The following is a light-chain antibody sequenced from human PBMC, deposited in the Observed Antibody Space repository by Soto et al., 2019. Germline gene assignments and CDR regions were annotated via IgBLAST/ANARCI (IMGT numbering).Light chain of an antibody. CDR2: DAS. J-gene: IGKJ4*01. V-gene: IGKV3-11*01. CDR1: QSVSSY. Sequence: EIVLTQSPVTLSLSPGERATLSCRASQSVSSYLAWYQQTPGQAPRLLIYDASKRATGIPARFSGSGSGTDFTLTISSLEPEDFAVDYCQQRSKWPSTFGGGTKVESK. CDR3: QQRSKWPST.